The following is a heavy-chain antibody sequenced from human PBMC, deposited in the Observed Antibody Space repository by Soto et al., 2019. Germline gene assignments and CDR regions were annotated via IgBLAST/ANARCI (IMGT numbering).Heavy chain of an antibody. CDR2: IYYSGST. V-gene: IGHV4-39*01. D-gene: IGHD2-15*01. Sequence: SETLSLTCTVSGGSISSSSYYWGWIRQPPGKGLEWIGSIYYSGSTYYNPSLKSRVTISVDTSKNQFSLKLSSVTAADTAVYYCASQVQGCSGGSCYMDYYYYGMDVWGQGTTVTVSS. CDR1: GGSISSSSYY. CDR3: ASQVQGCSGGSCYMDYYYYGMDV. J-gene: IGHJ6*02.